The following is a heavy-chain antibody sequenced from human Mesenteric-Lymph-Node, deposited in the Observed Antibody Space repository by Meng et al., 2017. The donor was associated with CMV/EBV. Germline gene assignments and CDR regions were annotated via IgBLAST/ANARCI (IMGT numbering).Heavy chain of an antibody. V-gene: IGHV3-9*01. CDR3: ATDDYGGNPAY. J-gene: IGHJ4*02. CDR2: ISWDSGSI. D-gene: IGHD4-23*01. Sequence: GGSLRLSCAASGFTFDDYGMHWVRQAPGKGLEWVSGISWDSGSIGYADSGKGRFTISRDNAKKSLYLQMNSLRAEDTALYYCATDDYGGNPAYWGQGTLVTVSS. CDR1: GFTFDDYG.